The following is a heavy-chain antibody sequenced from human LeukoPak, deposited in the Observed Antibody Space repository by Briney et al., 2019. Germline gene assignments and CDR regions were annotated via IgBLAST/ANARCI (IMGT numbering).Heavy chain of an antibody. J-gene: IGHJ6*02. CDR3: ARGEYSSSWYGGYYYYGMDV. Sequence: SETLSLTCAVYGGSFSGYYWSWIRQPPGKGLEWIGEINHSGSTNYNPSLKSRVTISVDTSKNQFSLKLGSVTVADTAVYYCARGEYSSSWYGGYYYYGMDVWGQGTTVTVSS. CDR1: GGSFSGYY. V-gene: IGHV4-34*01. CDR2: INHSGST. D-gene: IGHD6-13*01.